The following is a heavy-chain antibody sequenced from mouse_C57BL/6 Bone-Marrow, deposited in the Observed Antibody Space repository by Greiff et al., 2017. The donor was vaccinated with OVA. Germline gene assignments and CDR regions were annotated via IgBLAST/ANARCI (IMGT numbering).Heavy chain of an antibody. J-gene: IGHJ2*01. V-gene: IGHV1-26*01. D-gene: IGHD3-1*01. CDR3: ARWGLGDYFDY. Sequence: EVQLQQSGPELVKPGASVKISCKASGYTFTDYYMNWVKQSHGKSLEWIGDINPNNGGTSYNQKFKGKATLTVDKSSSTAYMELRSLTSEDSAVYYCARWGLGDYFDYWGQGTTLTVSS. CDR2: INPNNGGT. CDR1: GYTFTDYY.